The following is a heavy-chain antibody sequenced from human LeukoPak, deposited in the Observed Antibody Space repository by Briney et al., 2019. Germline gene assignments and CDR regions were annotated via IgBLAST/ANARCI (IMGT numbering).Heavy chain of an antibody. V-gene: IGHV1-69*05. CDR3: ARDRWSSSSSEGTFDI. D-gene: IGHD6-6*01. CDR2: IIPIFGTA. Sequence: SVKVSFKASGGTFSSYAISWVRQAPGQGLEWMGGIIPIFGTANYAQKFQGRVTITTDESTSTAYMELSSLRSEDTAVYYCARDRWSSSSSEGTFDIWGQGTMVIVSS. J-gene: IGHJ3*02. CDR1: GGTFSSYA.